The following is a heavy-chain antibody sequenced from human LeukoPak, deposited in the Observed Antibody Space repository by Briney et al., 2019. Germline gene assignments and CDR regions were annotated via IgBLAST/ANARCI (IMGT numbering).Heavy chain of an antibody. Sequence: GSLRLSCAASGFTFSSYSLSWVRQPPGKGLEWIGEINHSGSTNYNPSLKSRVTISVDTSKNQFSLKLSSVTAADTAVYYCVRGWNCTSCLRCFDYWGQGTLVTVSS. CDR2: INHSGST. CDR3: VRGWNCTSCLRCFDY. D-gene: IGHD2-2*01. J-gene: IGHJ4*02. CDR1: GFTFSSYS. V-gene: IGHV4-34*01.